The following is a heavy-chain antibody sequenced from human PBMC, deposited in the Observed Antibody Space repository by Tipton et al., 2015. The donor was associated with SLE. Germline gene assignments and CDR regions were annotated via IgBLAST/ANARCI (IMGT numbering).Heavy chain of an antibody. CDR1: QFIFSTYT. Sequence: SLRLSCTASQFIFSTYTMNWVRQTPGKGLEWVSSISSSGNNKYYADSLKGRFTISRDNAKSSLYLQMNSLRVEDTAAYYCVRVNYDVLTGNYPDYWGQGTLVTVSS. CDR3: VRVNYDVLTGNYPDY. V-gene: IGHV3-21*06. D-gene: IGHD3-9*01. CDR2: ISSSGNNK. J-gene: IGHJ4*02.